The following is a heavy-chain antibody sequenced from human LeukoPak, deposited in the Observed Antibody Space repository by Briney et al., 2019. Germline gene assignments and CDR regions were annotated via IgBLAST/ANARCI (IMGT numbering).Heavy chain of an antibody. D-gene: IGHD5-18*01. CDR1: GGTFISYA. CDR3: ATHKDTAMVQYYFDY. CDR2: IIPIFGTA. Sequence: SVKVSCKASGGTFISYAISWVRQAPGQGLEWMGGIIPIFGTANYAQKFQGRVTMTRDTSTSTVYMELSSLRSEDTAVYYCATHKDTAMVQYYFDYWGQGTLVTVS. J-gene: IGHJ4*02. V-gene: IGHV1-69*05.